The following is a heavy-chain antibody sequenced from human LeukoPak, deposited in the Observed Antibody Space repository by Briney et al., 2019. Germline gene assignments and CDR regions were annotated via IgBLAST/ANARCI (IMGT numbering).Heavy chain of an antibody. CDR2: ISSSSSYI. J-gene: IGHJ4*02. CDR1: GFTFSSYS. CDR3: ARTRGYCSSTSCYCDY. D-gene: IGHD2-2*01. Sequence: PGGSLRLSCAASGFTFSSYSMNWVRQAPGKGLEWVSSISSSSSYIYYADSVKGRFTISRDNAKNSLYLQMNSLRAEDTAVYYCARTRGYCSSTSCYCDYWGQGTLVTVSS. V-gene: IGHV3-21*01.